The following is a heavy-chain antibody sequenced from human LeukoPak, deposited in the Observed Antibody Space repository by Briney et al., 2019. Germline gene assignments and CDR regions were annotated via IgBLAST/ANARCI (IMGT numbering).Heavy chain of an antibody. D-gene: IGHD6-19*01. V-gene: IGHV1-69*01. CDR3: ARGASSGWYCAFDI. CDR2: IIPIFGTV. CDR1: GGTFSSYA. J-gene: IGHJ3*02. Sequence: SVKVSCKASGGTFSSYAISWVRQAPGQGLEWMGGIIPIFGTVNYAQRFQGRVTITADESTSTAYMELSSLRSEDTAVYYCARGASSGWYCAFDIWGQGTMVTVSS.